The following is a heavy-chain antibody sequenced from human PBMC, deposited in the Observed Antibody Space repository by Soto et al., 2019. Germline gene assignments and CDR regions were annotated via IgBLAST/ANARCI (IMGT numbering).Heavy chain of an antibody. CDR2: INPNSGGT. V-gene: IGHV1-2*02. CDR3: ATSRWFDP. J-gene: IGHJ5*02. Sequence: GGSVKLTSKACRYTFIGYYMHWVRQAPGQGLEWMGWINPNSGGTNYAQKFQGRVTMTRDTSISTAYMELSRLRSDDTDVYYCATSRWFDPWGQGTLVTVSS. CDR1: RYTFIGYY. D-gene: IGHD2-2*01.